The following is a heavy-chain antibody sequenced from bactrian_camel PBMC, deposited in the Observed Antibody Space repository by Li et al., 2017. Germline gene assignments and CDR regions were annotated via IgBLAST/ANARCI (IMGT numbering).Heavy chain of an antibody. CDR2: LYRVTNTS. D-gene: IGHD2*01. Sequence: VQLVESGGGSVQEGGSLTLSCVASTYAYERSYMAWFRQAPGKGREGVAGLYRVTNTSHYADSVKGRFTIALDNAKSTLYLQMTSLKPEDTGIYYCAADGRKIDGARGTRSFGIVTGARGPRSPSP. CDR1: TYAYERSY. V-gene: IGHV3S32*01. CDR3: AADGRKIDGARGTRSFGIVT. J-gene: IGHJ4*01.